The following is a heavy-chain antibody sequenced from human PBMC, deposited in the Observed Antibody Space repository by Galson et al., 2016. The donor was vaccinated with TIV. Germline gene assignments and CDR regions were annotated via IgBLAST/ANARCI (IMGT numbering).Heavy chain of an antibody. CDR1: GYTFSSYG. CDR2: IQYDGSNK. D-gene: IGHD3-10*01. Sequence: SLRLSCAVSGYTFSSYGMHWVRQAPGRGLEWVAFIQYDGSNKYYADSVKGRFTISRDNSMNTLYLQMNSLRAEDTAVYYCAKDSGSYFSYWYFDLWGRGTLVTVSS. V-gene: IGHV3-30*02. J-gene: IGHJ2*01. CDR3: AKDSGSYFSYWYFDL.